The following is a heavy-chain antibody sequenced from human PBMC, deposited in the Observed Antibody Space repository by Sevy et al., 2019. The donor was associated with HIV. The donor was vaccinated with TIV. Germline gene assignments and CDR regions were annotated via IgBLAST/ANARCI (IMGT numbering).Heavy chain of an antibody. CDR3: AKDLRYDYGDYEFDY. CDR1: GFTFSSYA. V-gene: IGHV3-23*01. Sequence: GGSLRLSCAASGFTFSSYAMSWVRQAPGKGLEWVSAITGSGGSTYYADSVKGRFTISRDNSKNTLYLQMNSLRAEDTAVYYCAKDLRYDYGDYEFDYWGQGTLVTVSS. J-gene: IGHJ4*02. CDR2: ITGSGGST. D-gene: IGHD4-17*01.